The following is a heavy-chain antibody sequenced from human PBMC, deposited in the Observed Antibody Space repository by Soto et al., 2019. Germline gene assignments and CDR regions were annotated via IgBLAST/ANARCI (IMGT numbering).Heavy chain of an antibody. CDR1: GYLFTAYS. D-gene: IGHD2-15*01. CDR2: VNPSGGNT. J-gene: IGHJ1*01. CDR3: AREENCSGGTCYSEYFHG. V-gene: IGHV1-46*01. Sequence: ASVKVSCKASGYLFTAYSMHWVRLAPGQRLEWMGVVNPSGGNTKYAQNFQGRVTRTSETSTTTVYLALSSLRSDDTAIYYCAREENCSGGTCYSEYFHGCGQGTLVTVSS.